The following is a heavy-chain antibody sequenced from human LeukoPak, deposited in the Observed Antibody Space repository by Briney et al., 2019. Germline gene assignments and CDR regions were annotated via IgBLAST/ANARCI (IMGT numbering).Heavy chain of an antibody. CDR3: ARQRDYDILTGYEFDP. Sequence: GESLKISCKGSGYSFTSYWIGWVRQMPGKGLEWMGIIHPADSDIRYSPSFQGQVTISADKSISTAYLQWSSLKASDTAMYYCARQRDYDILTGYEFDPWGQGTPVTVSS. CDR1: GYSFTSYW. J-gene: IGHJ5*02. D-gene: IGHD3-9*01. CDR2: IHPADSDI. V-gene: IGHV5-51*01.